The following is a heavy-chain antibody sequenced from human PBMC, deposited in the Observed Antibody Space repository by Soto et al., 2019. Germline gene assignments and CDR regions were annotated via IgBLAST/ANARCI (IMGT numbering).Heavy chain of an antibody. CDR1: GYTFSSYG. J-gene: IGHJ4*02. CDR3: ARLEHNFGPHDY. D-gene: IGHD1-1*01. CDR2: ISVHNGYT. V-gene: IGHV1-18*01. Sequence: QVQLAQSGAEVKKPGASVTVSCKASGYTFSSYGISWVRQGPGQGLEWVGWISVHNGYTKYATELQGRVTMTTDTSTSTAYMELRSLRSDDSAVYYCARLEHNFGPHDYWGQGTLVTVTS.